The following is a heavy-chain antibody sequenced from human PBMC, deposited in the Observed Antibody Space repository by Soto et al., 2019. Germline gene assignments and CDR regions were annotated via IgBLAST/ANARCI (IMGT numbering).Heavy chain of an antibody. CDR1: GYTFTAYS. V-gene: IGHV1-2*02. J-gene: IGHJ4*02. CDR2: FNPNSCDT. D-gene: IGHD6-6*01. CDR3: AREASEVLALDY. Sequence: ASVKVSCKASGYTFTAYSMHWVRQAPGKGLDGIGWFNPNSCDTVYAEKFQGRVTLTRETVLSTAYMELSSLRSDDTALFYFAREASEVLALDYWGQGTLVTVSS.